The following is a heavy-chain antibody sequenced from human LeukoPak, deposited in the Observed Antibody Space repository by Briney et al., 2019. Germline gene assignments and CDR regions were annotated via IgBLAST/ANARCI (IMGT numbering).Heavy chain of an antibody. CDR2: ISSNGGST. CDR3: AKDSTLTFDP. V-gene: IGHV3-64*01. Sequence: GGSLRLSCAASGFTFSSYAMHWVRQAPGKGLEYVSAISSNGGSTYYANSVKGRFTISRDNSKNTLYLQMGSLRAEDMAVYYCAKDSTLTFDPWGQGTLVTVSS. CDR1: GFTFSSYA. J-gene: IGHJ5*02. D-gene: IGHD3/OR15-3a*01.